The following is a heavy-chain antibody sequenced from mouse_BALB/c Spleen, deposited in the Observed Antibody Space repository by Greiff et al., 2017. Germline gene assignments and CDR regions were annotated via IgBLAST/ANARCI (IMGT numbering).Heavy chain of an antibody. Sequence: DVMLVESGGGLVTPGGSLKLSCAASGFTFSSYTMSWVRQTPEKRLEWVATISSGGSYTYHPDSVKGRFTISRDNSKNTLYLQMSSLKSEDTAMYYWATNYGYAMDYWGQGTSVTVSS. V-gene: IGHV5-6-4*01. D-gene: IGHD1-1*01. CDR3: ATNYGYAMDY. CDR1: GFTFSSYT. CDR2: ISSGGSYT. J-gene: IGHJ4*01.